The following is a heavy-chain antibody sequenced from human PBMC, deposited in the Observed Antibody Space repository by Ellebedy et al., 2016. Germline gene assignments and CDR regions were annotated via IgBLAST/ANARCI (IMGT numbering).Heavy chain of an antibody. D-gene: IGHD1-26*01. V-gene: IGHV3-53*01. CDR3: ARGPDSGSHYYLLRYYMDV. Sequence: GESLKISCAASGFTVSSNYMSWVRQAPGKGLEWVSVIYSVGSTYYADSVKGRFTISRDNSKNTLYLQMNNLRAEDTAVYYCARGPDSGSHYYLLRYYMDVWGKGTTVTVSS. CDR2: IYSVGST. CDR1: GFTVSSNY. J-gene: IGHJ6*03.